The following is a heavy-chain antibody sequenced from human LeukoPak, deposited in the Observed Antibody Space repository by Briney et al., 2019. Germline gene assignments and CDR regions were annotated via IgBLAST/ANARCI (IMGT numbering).Heavy chain of an antibody. CDR2: ISYDGSNK. Sequence: GRSLRLSCAASGFTFSSYGMHWVRQAPGKGLEWVAVISYDGSNKYYADSAKGRFTISRDNSKNTLYLQMNSLRAEDTAVYYCAKDLGHGPFDYWGQGTLVTVSS. J-gene: IGHJ4*02. CDR1: GFTFSSYG. V-gene: IGHV3-30*18. D-gene: IGHD3-16*01. CDR3: AKDLGHGPFDY.